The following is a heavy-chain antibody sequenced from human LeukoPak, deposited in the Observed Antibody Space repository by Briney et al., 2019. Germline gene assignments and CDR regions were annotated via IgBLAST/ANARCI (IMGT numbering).Heavy chain of an antibody. J-gene: IGHJ4*02. CDR3: AKIPLLYCGGDCYSDY. D-gene: IGHD2-21*02. V-gene: IGHV4-31*03. CDR2: IYYSGST. CDR1: GGSISSGGYY. Sequence: PSQTLSLTCTVSGGSISSGGYYWSWIRQHPGKGLEWIGYIYYSGSTYYNPSLKSRVTMSVDTSKNQFSLKLSSVTAADTAVYYCAKIPLLYCGGDCYSDYWGQGTLVTVSS.